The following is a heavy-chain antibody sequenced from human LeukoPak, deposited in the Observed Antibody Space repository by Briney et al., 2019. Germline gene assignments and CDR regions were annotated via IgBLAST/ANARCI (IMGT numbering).Heavy chain of an antibody. J-gene: IGHJ1*01. Sequence: VRPLRLSCAASGLAFSGYGMHWVRQAPGKGLGWVAVISYDGSNKYYADSVKGRFTIPRDNSKNTLYLQMNSLRAEDTAVYYCAKENQWLRHYEHWGQGTLVTVSS. CDR3: AKENQWLRHYEH. CDR1: GLAFSGYG. D-gene: IGHD5-12*01. CDR2: ISYDGSNK. V-gene: IGHV3-30*18.